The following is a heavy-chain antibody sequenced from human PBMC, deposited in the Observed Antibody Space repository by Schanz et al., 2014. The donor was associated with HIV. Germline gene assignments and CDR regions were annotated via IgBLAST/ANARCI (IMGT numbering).Heavy chain of an antibody. D-gene: IGHD3-16*01. CDR1: GFSFSSYW. CDR2: ITLDGTEK. CDR3: ARENWGVGDY. Sequence: EAQLVQSGGGLVQPGGSLRVSCMASGFSFSSYWMSWVRQAPGKGLEWVASITLDGTEKYSMDSMKGRFTISRDNAKNSLFLLMNTLRVEDTAVYYCARENWGVGDYWGQGTLVTVSS. V-gene: IGHV3-7*01. J-gene: IGHJ4*02.